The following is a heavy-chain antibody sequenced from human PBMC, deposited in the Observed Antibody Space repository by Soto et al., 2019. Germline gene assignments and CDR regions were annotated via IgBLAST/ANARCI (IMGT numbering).Heavy chain of an antibody. V-gene: IGHV2-5*02. CDR2: IYWDDDK. Sequence: QITLKESGPPLVKPTQTLTLTCTFSGFSLSTSGVGVGWIRQPPGKALEWLALIYWDDDKRYSPSLQSRLTITKDTTKNQVLFNIANLQPVDTDTNYCGPRGYFGSDNWFDPWGQGTLVTVSS. CDR3: GPRGYFGSDNWFDP. J-gene: IGHJ5*02. CDR1: GFSLSTSGVG. D-gene: IGHD3-3*01.